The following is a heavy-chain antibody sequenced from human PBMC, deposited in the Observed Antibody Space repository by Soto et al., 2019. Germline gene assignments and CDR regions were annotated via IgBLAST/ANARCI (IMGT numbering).Heavy chain of an antibody. Sequence: SVKVACKASGGPFISYAIIWVRQSPGQGLEWMGGIIPIFGTANYAQKFQGRVTITADESTSTAYMELSSLRSEDTAVYYCARSSLRGHIVVPTATHYYYYGMDVCGQGTTVTVSS. CDR2: IIPIFGTA. CDR3: ARSSLRGHIVVPTATHYYYYGMDV. J-gene: IGHJ6*02. D-gene: IGHD2-21*02. CDR1: GGPFISYA. V-gene: IGHV1-69*01.